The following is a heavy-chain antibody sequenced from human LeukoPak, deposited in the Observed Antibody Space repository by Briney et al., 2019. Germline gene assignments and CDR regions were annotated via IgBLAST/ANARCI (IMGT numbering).Heavy chain of an antibody. Sequence: PGGSLRLSCAASGFTFSSHWMSWVRQAPGKGLEWVANIKQDGSEKYYVDSVKGRFTISRDNAKNSLYLQMNSLRAEDTAVYYCASGRGSRPDYFDYWGQGTLVTVSS. CDR3: ASGRGSRPDYFDY. CDR2: IKQDGSEK. D-gene: IGHD1-26*01. CDR1: GFTFSSHW. J-gene: IGHJ4*02. V-gene: IGHV3-7*01.